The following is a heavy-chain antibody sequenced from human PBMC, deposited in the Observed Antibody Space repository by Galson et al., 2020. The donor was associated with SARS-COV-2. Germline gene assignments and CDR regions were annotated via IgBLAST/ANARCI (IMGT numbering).Heavy chain of an antibody. CDR1: GGSISSGGYY. CDR3: ARVRRVLLWFGELGNWFDP. Sequence: SETLSLTCTVSGGSISSGGYYWSWIRQHPGKGLEWIGYIYYSGSTYYNPSLKSRVTISVDTSKNQFSLKLSSVTAADTAVYYCARVRRVLLWFGELGNWFDPWGQGTLVTVSS. CDR2: IYYSGST. D-gene: IGHD3-10*01. J-gene: IGHJ5*02. V-gene: IGHV4-31*03.